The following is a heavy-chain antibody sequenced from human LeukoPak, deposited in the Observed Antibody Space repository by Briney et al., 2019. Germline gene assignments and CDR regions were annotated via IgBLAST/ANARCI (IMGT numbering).Heavy chain of an antibody. CDR2: IRYGGSNK. CDR1: GFTFSSYG. D-gene: IGHD3-22*01. V-gene: IGHV3-30*02. Sequence: GGSLRLSCAASGFTFSSYGMHWVRQAPGKGLDWLAFIRYGGSNKYYADSVKGRFTISRDNAKNSLYLQMNSLRAEDTAVYYCARDYYDSSGYYTPAFDYWGQGTLVTVSS. CDR3: ARDYYDSSGYYTPAFDY. J-gene: IGHJ4*02.